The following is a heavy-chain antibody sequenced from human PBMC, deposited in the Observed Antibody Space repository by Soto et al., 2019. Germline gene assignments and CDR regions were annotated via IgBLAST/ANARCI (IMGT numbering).Heavy chain of an antibody. CDR3: ARGYIRQHFDY. V-gene: IGHV3-30-3*01. J-gene: IGHJ4*02. CDR2: ISYDGSNK. D-gene: IGHD1-20*01. Sequence: SLRLSCAASGFTLSSYAMHWVRQAPGKGLEWVAVISYDGSNKYYADSVKGRFTISRDNSKNTLYLQMNSLRAEDTAVYYCARGYIRQHFDYWGQGTLVTVSS. CDR1: GFTLSSYA.